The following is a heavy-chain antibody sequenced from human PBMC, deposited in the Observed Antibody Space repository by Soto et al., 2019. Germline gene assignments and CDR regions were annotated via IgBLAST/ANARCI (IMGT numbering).Heavy chain of an antibody. V-gene: IGHV1-8*01. CDR1: GYSFTSLD. CDR3: ARGVTAGVDY. D-gene: IGHD1-26*01. CDR2: MQPSSGRT. Sequence: ASVRVSCKASGYSFTSLDINWVRQTTGQGLEWMGWMQPSSGRTGYAQKFQGRVTMTRDTSINTAYMELSSLTSDDTAFYYCARGVTAGVDYWGQGTLVTVSS. J-gene: IGHJ4*02.